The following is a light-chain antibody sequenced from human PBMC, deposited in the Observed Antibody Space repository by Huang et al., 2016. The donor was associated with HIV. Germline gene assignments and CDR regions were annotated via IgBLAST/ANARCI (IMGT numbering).Light chain of an antibody. V-gene: IGKV3-20*01. CDR2: GAS. J-gene: IGKJ4*01. CDR3: HQYYRSHT. Sequence: EIVLTQSPGPLSLSPGERATLSCWASQSVNSKYLAWYQQKPGQAPRLLIYGASTRATGIPDRFIGSGSVTDFTLTISRLEPEDLAVYYCHQYYRSHTFGGGTKVEIK. CDR1: QSVNSKY.